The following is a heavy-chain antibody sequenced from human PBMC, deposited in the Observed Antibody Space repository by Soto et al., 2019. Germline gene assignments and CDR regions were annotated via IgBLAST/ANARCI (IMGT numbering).Heavy chain of an antibody. V-gene: IGHV4-30-4*01. CDR3: VRTARQGAVAPHWFDR. CDR1: GASIRSTDYY. D-gene: IGHD2-21*02. Sequence: ASETLSLTCTVSGASIRSTDYYWSWIRQAPGKGLEWIGYVYYTGSTYYNPPLMSRLTISVDTSKNQFSLKLTSVTAAETAVYYCVRTARQGAVAPHWFDRWGQGTQVTVSS. J-gene: IGHJ5*02. CDR2: VYYTGST.